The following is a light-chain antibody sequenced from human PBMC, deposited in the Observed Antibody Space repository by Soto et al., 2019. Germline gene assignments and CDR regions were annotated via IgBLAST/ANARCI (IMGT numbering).Light chain of an antibody. J-gene: IGKJ4*01. CDR1: QGISTY. CDR2: AAS. Sequence: DIQMTQSPSSLSASVGGRVTINCRASQGISTYLAWYQQKPGKVPKLLIYAASTLQSGVPSRFSGSGSGTEFTLTISSLQPEDVATYYCQKYNSAPLTFGGGTKVEIK. CDR3: QKYNSAPLT. V-gene: IGKV1-27*01.